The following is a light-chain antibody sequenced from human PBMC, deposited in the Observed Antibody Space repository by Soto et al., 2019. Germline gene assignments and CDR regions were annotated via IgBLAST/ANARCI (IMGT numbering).Light chain of an antibody. J-gene: IGLJ1*01. Sequence: QSALTQPPSASGSPGQSVTISCTGTSSDVGGYNYVSWYQQYPGKAPQLIIYEVNKQPSGVPDRFSGSKSGNTASLTVSGLQAEDEADYYCSSYVGTKSYVFGTGTKLTVL. CDR2: EVN. CDR3: SSYVGTKSYV. V-gene: IGLV2-8*01. CDR1: SSDVGGYNY.